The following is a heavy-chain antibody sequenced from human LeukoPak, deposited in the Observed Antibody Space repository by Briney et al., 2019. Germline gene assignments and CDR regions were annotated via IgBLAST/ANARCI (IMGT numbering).Heavy chain of an antibody. D-gene: IGHD5-24*01. Sequence: GASLRLSCANSGFTIAGYDIHWVRQAPGQGLEWMGRLNPNYRDTNFAQTFQGRVTMTRDTTITTAFMELNNLRSDDTAIYYCARGADDYDAVDIWGQGTLVTVSS. J-gene: IGHJ3*02. CDR3: ARGADDYDAVDI. V-gene: IGHV1-2*06. CDR2: LNPNYRDT. CDR1: GFTIAGYD.